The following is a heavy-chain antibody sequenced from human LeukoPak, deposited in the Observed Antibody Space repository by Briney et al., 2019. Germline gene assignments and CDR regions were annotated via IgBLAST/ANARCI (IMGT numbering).Heavy chain of an antibody. J-gene: IGHJ4*02. CDR3: ARDRVGYYGDY. CDR1: GFTFSSYG. CDR2: ISYDGSNK. D-gene: IGHD3-22*01. V-gene: IGHV3-30*03. Sequence: HPGGSLRLSCAASGFTFSSYGMHWVRQAPGKGLEWVAVISYDGSNKYYADSVKGRFTISRDNSKNTLYLQMNSLRAEDTAVYYSARDRVGYYGDYWGQGALVTVSS.